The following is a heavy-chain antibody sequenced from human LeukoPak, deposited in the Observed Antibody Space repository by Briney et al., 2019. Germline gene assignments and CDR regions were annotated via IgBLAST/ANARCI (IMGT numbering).Heavy chain of an antibody. CDR1: GGSFSGYY. CDR3: ASEIVGDYYFDY. J-gene: IGHJ4*02. Sequence: SETLSLTCAVYGGSFSGYYWSWIRQPPGKGLEWIGEINHSGSTNYNPSLKSRVTISVDTSKNQFSLKLSSVTAADTAVYYCASEIVGDYYFDYWGQGTLVTVSS. CDR2: INHSGST. D-gene: IGHD1-26*01. V-gene: IGHV4-34*01.